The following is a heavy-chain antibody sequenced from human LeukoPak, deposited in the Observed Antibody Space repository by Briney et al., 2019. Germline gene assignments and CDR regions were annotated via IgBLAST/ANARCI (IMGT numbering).Heavy chain of an antibody. CDR3: ARAPLSGSGPGGGRDY. D-gene: IGHD3-10*01. CDR1: GYTFTSYD. CDR2: MSPNSGNT. J-gene: IGHJ4*02. Sequence: GASVKVSCKASGYTFTSYDINWVRQATGQGLEWMGWMSPNSGNTGYAQKFQGRVTMTRNTSISTAYMELSSLRSEDTAVYYCARAPLSGSGPGGGRDYWGQGTLVTVSS. V-gene: IGHV1-8*01.